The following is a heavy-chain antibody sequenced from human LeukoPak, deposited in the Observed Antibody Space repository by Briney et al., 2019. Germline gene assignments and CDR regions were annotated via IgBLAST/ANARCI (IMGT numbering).Heavy chain of an antibody. J-gene: IGHJ4*02. D-gene: IGHD6-13*01. CDR1: GFTFSSYW. V-gene: IGHV3-7*04. CDR3: ARGTIAAAGYYYFDY. Sequence: GGSLRLCCAASGFTFSSYWMSWVRQAPGKGLEWVANIKQDGSEKYYVDSVKGRFTISRDNAKNSLYLQMNSLRAEDTAVYYCARGTIAAAGYYYFDYWGQGTQVTVSS. CDR2: IKQDGSEK.